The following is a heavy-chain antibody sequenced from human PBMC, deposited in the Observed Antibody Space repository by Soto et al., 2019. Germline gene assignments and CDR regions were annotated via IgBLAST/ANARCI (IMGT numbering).Heavy chain of an antibody. J-gene: IGHJ4*02. CDR2: INHSGST. V-gene: IGHV4-34*01. CDR1: GGSFSGYY. CDR3: ARGPWAYFDY. Sequence: SETLSLTCAVYGGSFSGYYWSCIRQPPGKGLEWIGEINHSGSTNYNPSLKSRVTISVDTSKNQFSLKLSSVTAADTAVYYCARGPWAYFDYWGQGTLVTVSS.